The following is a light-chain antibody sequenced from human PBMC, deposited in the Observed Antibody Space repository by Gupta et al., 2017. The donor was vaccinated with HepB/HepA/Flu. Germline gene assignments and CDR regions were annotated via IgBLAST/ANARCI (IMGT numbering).Light chain of an antibody. CDR3: QAWDSTTVI. CDR2: EDN. J-gene: IGLJ2*01. V-gene: IGLV3-1*01. Sequence: SYDLTQPPSVSVSPGQTASIPCSGSKLGNNYVCWYQQKPGQSPVLVIFEDNKRPSGIPERFSGSNSRNTATLTISGTQTIDEADNYCQAWDSTTVIFGGGTRLSVL. CDR1: KLGNNY.